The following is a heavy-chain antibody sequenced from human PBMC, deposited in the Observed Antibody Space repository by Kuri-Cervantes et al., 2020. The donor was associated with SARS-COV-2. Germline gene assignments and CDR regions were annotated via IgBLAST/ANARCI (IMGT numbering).Heavy chain of an antibody. V-gene: IGHV4-34*01. D-gene: IGHD3-9*01. CDR3: ARAYGLLRYIYYMDV. Sequence: SQTLALTWAFYGEAFSGYYWTWIRQSPGKGLEWIGEVNHRGDTNYNPSLMGRVFISVDKSNSQFSLRLTSVTAADTAVYHCARAYGLLRYIYYMDVWGKGTTVTVSS. CDR1: GEAFSGYY. CDR2: VNHRGDT. J-gene: IGHJ6*04.